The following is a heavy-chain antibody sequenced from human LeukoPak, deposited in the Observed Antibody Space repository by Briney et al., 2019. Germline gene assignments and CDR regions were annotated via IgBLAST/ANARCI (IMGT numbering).Heavy chain of an antibody. CDR3: ATKPITMVRGVIPD. Sequence: GASVKVSCKVSGYTLTESFMHWVRQAPGKGLEWMGGFDPEDGETKYAQKFQGRVTMTEDTSTDTAYMELSSLRSEDTAVYYCATKPITMVRGVIPDWGQGTLVTVSS. D-gene: IGHD3-10*01. V-gene: IGHV1-24*01. CDR2: FDPEDGET. CDR1: GYTLTESF. J-gene: IGHJ4*02.